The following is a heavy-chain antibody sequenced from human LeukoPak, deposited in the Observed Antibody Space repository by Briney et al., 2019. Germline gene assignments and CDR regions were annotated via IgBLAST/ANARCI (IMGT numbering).Heavy chain of an antibody. J-gene: IGHJ5*02. CDR3: AGEKDYGDSRGPDP. D-gene: IGHD4-17*01. V-gene: IGHV4-4*07. CDR1: GGSISNYY. Sequence: SETLSLTCTVSGGSISNYYWSWIRQPAGKGLEWIGRINTSGNTNYNPSLKSRVTMSVDTTKTQVSLKLSSVTAADTAVYYCAGEKDYGDSRGPDPWGQGTLVTVSS. CDR2: INTSGNT.